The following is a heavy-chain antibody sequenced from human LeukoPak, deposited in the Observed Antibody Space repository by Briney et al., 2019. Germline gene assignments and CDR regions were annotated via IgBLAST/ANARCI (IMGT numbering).Heavy chain of an antibody. D-gene: IGHD1-1*01. CDR3: ARDGTTGTQRTGSYFDY. CDR1: RFTVTDCY. V-gene: IGHV3-11*01. Sequence: GGALSLSCAASRFTVTDCYMSCMRQPPGKGLECVSYISSSGSTIYYADSVKGRFTISRDNAKNSLYLQMNSLRAEDTAVYYCARDGTTGTQRTGSYFDYWGQGTLVTVSS. CDR2: ISSSGSTI. J-gene: IGHJ4*02.